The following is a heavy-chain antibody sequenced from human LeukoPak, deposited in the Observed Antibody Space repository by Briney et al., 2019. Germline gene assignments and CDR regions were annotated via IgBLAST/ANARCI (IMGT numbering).Heavy chain of an antibody. D-gene: IGHD6-13*01. Sequence: PGGSLRLSCAASGYTFSRHGIHWVRQAPGKGLEWVAVVWYDGRNRDYADSVKGRFTISRDNSKNTLYLQMNSLRAEDTAVYYCARALAAAEMWDWFDPWGQGTLVTVSS. J-gene: IGHJ5*02. CDR3: ARALAAAEMWDWFDP. CDR2: VWYDGRNR. CDR1: GYTFSRHG. V-gene: IGHV3-33*01.